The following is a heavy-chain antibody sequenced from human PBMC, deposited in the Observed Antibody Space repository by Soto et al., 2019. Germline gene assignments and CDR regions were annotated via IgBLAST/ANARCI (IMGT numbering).Heavy chain of an antibody. V-gene: IGHV3-7*03. D-gene: IGHD3-10*01. CDR2: IRQDGGAQ. J-gene: IGHJ5*02. Sequence: PGGSLRLSCVASGFTFTTYWMSWVRQAPGKGLQWVANIRQDGGAQYYVDSVKGRFTISRDNAKNSVYLQMDSLRVEDTAVYYCVRGGHGSGSDLGSSWGQGIRVTDSS. CDR1: GFTFTTYW. CDR3: VRGGHGSGSDLGSS.